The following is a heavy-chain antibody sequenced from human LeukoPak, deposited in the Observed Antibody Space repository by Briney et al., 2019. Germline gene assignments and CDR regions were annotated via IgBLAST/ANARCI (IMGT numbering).Heavy chain of an antibody. CDR3: AREYCSSTSCYIQSDY. Sequence: GGSLRLSCAASGFTFSSYSMNWVRQAPGKGLEWVSSISSSSSYIYYADSVKGRFTISRDNAKNSLNLQMNSLRAEDTAVYYCAREYCSSTSCYIQSDYWGQGTLVTVSS. CDR2: ISSSSSYI. V-gene: IGHV3-21*01. J-gene: IGHJ4*02. CDR1: GFTFSSYS. D-gene: IGHD2-2*02.